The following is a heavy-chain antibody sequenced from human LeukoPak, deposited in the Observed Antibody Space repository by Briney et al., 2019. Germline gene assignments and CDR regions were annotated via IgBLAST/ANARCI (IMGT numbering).Heavy chain of an antibody. D-gene: IGHD3-16*01. J-gene: IGHJ4*02. Sequence: SETLSLTCAVYGGSFSGYYWSWIRQPPGKGLEWIGEINHSGSTNYNPSLKSRVTISVDRSKNQFSLKLSSVTAADTAVYYCARVRLWGDFDYWGQGTLVTVSS. V-gene: IGHV4-34*01. CDR3: ARVRLWGDFDY. CDR2: INHSGST. CDR1: GGSFSGYY.